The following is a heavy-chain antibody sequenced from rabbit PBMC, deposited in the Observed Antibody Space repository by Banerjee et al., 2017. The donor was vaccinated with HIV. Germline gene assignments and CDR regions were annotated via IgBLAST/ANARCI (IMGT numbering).Heavy chain of an antibody. D-gene: IGHD4-1*01. CDR1: GIDFSSSFW. V-gene: IGHV1S43*01. CDR2: IYPTYGAT. Sequence: QEQLVESGGGLVTLGGSLKLTCKASGIDFSSSFWISWVRQTPGKGLEWIGCIYPTYGATDYASWVNGRFTISLDNAQNTVFLQMTSLTAADTATYFCARWLVGYVIGLWGQGTLVTVS. CDR3: ARWLVGYVIGL. J-gene: IGHJ3*01.